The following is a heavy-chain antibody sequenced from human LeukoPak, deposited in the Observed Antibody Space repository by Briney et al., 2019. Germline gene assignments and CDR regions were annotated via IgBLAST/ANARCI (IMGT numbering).Heavy chain of an antibody. CDR3: AKGQERESRLDS. CDR1: GFNINTYT. V-gene: IGHV3-23*01. D-gene: IGHD1-1*01. CDR2: IRNSDGMT. Sequence: GSLRLSCDASGFNINTYTMYWVRQAPGQGLEWVSGIRNSDGMTYYADSVRGRFTISTDNFKNTLYLQMNSLRAEDTALYYCAKGQERESRLDSWGQGTLVTVSS. J-gene: IGHJ4*02.